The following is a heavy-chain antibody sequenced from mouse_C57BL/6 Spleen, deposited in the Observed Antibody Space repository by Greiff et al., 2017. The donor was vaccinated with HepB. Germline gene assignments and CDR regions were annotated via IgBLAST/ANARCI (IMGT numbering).Heavy chain of an antibody. Sequence: DVQLVESGGDLVKPGGSLKLSCAASGFTFSSYGMSWVRQTPDKRLEWVATISSGGSYTYYPDSVKGRFTIYRDNAKNTLYLQMSSLKSEDTAMYYCARHEGYYYGSSYWYFDVWGTGTTVTVSS. CDR3: ARHEGYYYGSSYWYFDV. CDR2: ISSGGSYT. CDR1: GFTFSSYG. D-gene: IGHD1-1*01. J-gene: IGHJ1*03. V-gene: IGHV5-6*01.